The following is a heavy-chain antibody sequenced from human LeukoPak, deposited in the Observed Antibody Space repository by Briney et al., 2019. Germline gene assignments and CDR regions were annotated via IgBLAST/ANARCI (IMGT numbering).Heavy chain of an antibody. Sequence: PGGSLRLSCAASRFTFSVYSMNWVRQAPGKGLEWVSYISSSSSTIYYADSVKGRFTISRDNAKKSLYLQMNSLRVEDTAVYYCARDRIRGQWLVSELDYYYYYGMDVWGQGTTVTVSS. D-gene: IGHD6-19*01. CDR1: RFTFSVYS. J-gene: IGHJ6*01. CDR3: ARDRIRGQWLVSELDYYYYYGMDV. CDR2: ISSSSSTI. V-gene: IGHV3-48*01.